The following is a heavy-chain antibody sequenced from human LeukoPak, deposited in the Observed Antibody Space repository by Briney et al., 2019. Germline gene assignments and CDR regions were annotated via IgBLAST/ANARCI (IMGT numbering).Heavy chain of an antibody. Sequence: GGSLRLSCAASGFTFSSYEMNWVRQAPGKGLEWVSYISSSGSTIYYADSVKSRFTISRDNAKNSLYLQMNSLRAEDTAVYYCARRRGYYYGMDVWGKGTTVTVSS. CDR3: ARRRGYYYGMDV. CDR2: ISSSGSTI. CDR1: GFTFSSYE. J-gene: IGHJ6*04. D-gene: IGHD3-10*01. V-gene: IGHV3-48*03.